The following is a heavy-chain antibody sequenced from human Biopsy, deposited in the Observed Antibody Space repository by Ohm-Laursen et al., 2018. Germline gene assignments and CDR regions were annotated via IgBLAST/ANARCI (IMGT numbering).Heavy chain of an antibody. CDR1: GGSTSSSY. Sequence: SETLPLTCTVSGGSTSSSYWTWVRQPPGKGLEWIGYISYSGITNYNASLKSRLTISIDTSKNQFSLKLTSVTAADTAVYYCARLPHGDYRYNFDYWGQGTLVTVSS. CDR3: ARLPHGDYRYNFDY. J-gene: IGHJ4*02. CDR2: ISYSGIT. D-gene: IGHD4-17*01. V-gene: IGHV4-59*08.